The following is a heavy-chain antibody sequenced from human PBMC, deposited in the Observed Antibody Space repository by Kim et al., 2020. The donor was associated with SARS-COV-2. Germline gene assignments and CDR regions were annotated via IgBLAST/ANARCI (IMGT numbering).Heavy chain of an antibody. CDR1: GFTFSSYG. CDR3: ARSRKNDYGDYGLDY. Sequence: GGSLRLSCAASGFTFSSYGMHWVRQAPGKGLEWVAVIWYDGSNKYYADSVKGRFTISRDNSKNTLYLQMNSLRAEDTAVYYCARSRKNDYGDYGLDYWGQGTLVTVSS. D-gene: IGHD4-17*01. CDR2: IWYDGSNK. V-gene: IGHV3-33*08. J-gene: IGHJ4*02.